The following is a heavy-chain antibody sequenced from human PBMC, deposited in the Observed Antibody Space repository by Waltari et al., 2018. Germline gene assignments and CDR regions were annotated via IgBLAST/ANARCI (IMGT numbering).Heavy chain of an antibody. CDR1: GDSVSSHSPT. Sequence: QIQLQQSGPGLVKPSQTLSLTCAISGDSVSSHSPTWNWIRQSPSRGLEWLGRTYYRSKWYNDYDVSVNGRISINPDTSKNQFSLQLNSATPEDTAVYYCARDHNSGTFGRFDYWGQGTLVTVSS. CDR3: ARDHNSGTFGRFDY. CDR2: TYYRSKWYN. D-gene: IGHD3-10*01. J-gene: IGHJ4*02. V-gene: IGHV6-1*01.